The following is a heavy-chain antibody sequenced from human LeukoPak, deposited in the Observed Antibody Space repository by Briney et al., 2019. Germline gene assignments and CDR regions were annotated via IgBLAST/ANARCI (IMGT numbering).Heavy chain of an antibody. Sequence: GGSLRLSCAASGFTFSSYWMHWVRQAPGKRLVWVSRIDRAASNTSYADSVKGRFTISRDNANNTLYLQMNSLRAEDTAVYYCARAVPGTGAFDIWGQGTMVTVSS. J-gene: IGHJ3*02. D-gene: IGHD6-19*01. V-gene: IGHV3-74*01. CDR1: GFTFSSYW. CDR3: ARAVPGTGAFDI. CDR2: IDRAASNT.